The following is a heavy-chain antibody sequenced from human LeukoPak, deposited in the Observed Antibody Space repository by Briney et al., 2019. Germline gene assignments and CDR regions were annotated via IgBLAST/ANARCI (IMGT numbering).Heavy chain of an antibody. CDR2: IYYSGST. D-gene: IGHD4-11*01. V-gene: IGHV4-39*01. CDR3: ARHGTYSNYGGAFDY. CDR1: GGSISSSSYY. Sequence: PSETLSVTCTVSGGSISSSSYYWGWIRQPPGKGLEWIGSIYYSGSTYYNPSLKSRVTISVDTSKNQFSLKLSSVTAADTAVYYCARHGTYSNYGGAFDYWGQGTLVTVSS. J-gene: IGHJ4*02.